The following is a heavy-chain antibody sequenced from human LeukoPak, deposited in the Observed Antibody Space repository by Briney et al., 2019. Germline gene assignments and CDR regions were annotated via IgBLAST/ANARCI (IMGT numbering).Heavy chain of an antibody. J-gene: IGHJ6*02. V-gene: IGHV4-34*01. Sequence: PSETLSLTCADYGGSFSGYYWSWIRQPPGKGLEWIGEINHSGSTNYNPSLKSRVTISVDTSKNQFSLKLSSVTAADTAVYYCARGHYYYYGMDVWGQGTTATVSS. CDR1: GGSFSGYY. CDR2: INHSGST. CDR3: ARGHYYYYGMDV.